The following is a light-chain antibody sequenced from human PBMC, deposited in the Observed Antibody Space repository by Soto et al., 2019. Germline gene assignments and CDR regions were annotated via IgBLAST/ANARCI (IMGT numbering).Light chain of an antibody. CDR1: KMGNKY. J-gene: IGLJ2*01. CDR3: QAWDSSSASCV. Sequence: SYELTQPPSVSVSPGQTASITCSGDKMGNKYVCWYQQKPGQSPVVVISQNIKRPSGIPERFSASNSGNTATLTISGTQAMDEADYYCQAWDSSSASCVFGGGTKVTVL. V-gene: IGLV3-1*01. CDR2: QNI.